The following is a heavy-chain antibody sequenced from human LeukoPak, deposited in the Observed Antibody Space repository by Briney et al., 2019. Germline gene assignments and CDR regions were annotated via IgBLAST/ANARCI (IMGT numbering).Heavy chain of an antibody. CDR2: IISIFGTA. D-gene: IGHD5-12*01. V-gene: IGHV1-69*01. Sequence: SVKVSCKASGGTFSSYAISWVRQAPGQGLEWMGGIISIFGTANYAQKFQGRVTITAYESTSTAYMELSSLRSEDTAVYHCARTSGNGAFDIWGQGTMVTVSS. CDR1: GGTFSSYA. J-gene: IGHJ3*02. CDR3: ARTSGNGAFDI.